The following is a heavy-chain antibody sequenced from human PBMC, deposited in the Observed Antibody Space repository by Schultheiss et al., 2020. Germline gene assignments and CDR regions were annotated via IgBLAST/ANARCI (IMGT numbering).Heavy chain of an antibody. D-gene: IGHD6-19*01. CDR1: GGSFSGYY. Sequence: TLSLTCAVYGGSFSGYYWSWIRQPPGKGLEWIGEINHSGSTNYNPSLKSRVTISVDTSKKQFSLKLSSVTAADTAVYYCASSYSSGWYSWGSFDYWGQGTLVTVSS. CDR2: INHSGST. J-gene: IGHJ4*02. V-gene: IGHV4-34*01. CDR3: ASSYSSGWYSWGSFDY.